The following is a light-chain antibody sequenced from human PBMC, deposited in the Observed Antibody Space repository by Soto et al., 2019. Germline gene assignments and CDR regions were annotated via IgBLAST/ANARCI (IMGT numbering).Light chain of an antibody. Sequence: QSALTQPASVSGSPGQSITISCTGASSDVGTYGLVSWYQQHPGKAPKLIIYEAVKRPSGVSDRFSGSKSGNTASLTISGLQAEDEADYYCCSYAGSSTVVFGSGTKVTVL. V-gene: IGLV2-23*01. CDR1: SSDVGTYGL. CDR2: EAV. J-gene: IGLJ1*01. CDR3: CSYAGSSTVV.